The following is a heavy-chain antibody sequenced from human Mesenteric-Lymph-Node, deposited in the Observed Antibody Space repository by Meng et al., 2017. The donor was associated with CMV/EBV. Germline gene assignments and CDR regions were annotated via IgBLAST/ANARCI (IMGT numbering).Heavy chain of an antibody. D-gene: IGHD6-6*01. J-gene: IGHJ4*02. CDR2: ISNSGVTI. CDR3: ARKKYSSSSRQMPVDY. Sequence: GGSLRLSCAASGFTFSDYYMTWIRQAPGKGLEWVSYISNSGVTIYYADSVKGRFTVSRDNAKNSLSLQMNSLRAEDTAVYYCARKKYSSSSRQMPVDYWGQGTLVTVSS. CDR1: GFTFSDYY. V-gene: IGHV3-11*01.